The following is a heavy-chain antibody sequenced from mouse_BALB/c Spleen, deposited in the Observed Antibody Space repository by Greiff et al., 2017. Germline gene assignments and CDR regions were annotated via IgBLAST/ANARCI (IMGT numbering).Heavy chain of an antibody. J-gene: IGHJ4*01. D-gene: IGHD1-1*01. CDR3: TRSHYYGSSSYAMDY. Sequence: VQLQQSGAELVRPGASVTLSCKASGYTFTDYEMHWVKQTPVHGLEWIGAIDPDTGGTAYNQKFKGKATLTADKSSSTAYMELRSLTSEDSAVYYCTRSHYYGSSSYAMDYWGQGTSVTVSS. CDR2: IDPDTGGT. CDR1: GYTFTDYE. V-gene: IGHV1-15*01.